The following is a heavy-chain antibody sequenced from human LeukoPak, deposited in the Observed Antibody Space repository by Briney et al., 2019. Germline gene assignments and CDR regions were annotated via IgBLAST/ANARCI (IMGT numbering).Heavy chain of an antibody. CDR3: AREDYSTHFDY. CDR2: INHSGST. J-gene: IGHJ4*02. D-gene: IGHD4-11*01. CDR1: GGSFSGYY. Sequence: SETLSLACAVYGGSFSGYYWSWIRQPPGEGLEWIGEINHSGSTNYDPSLKSRVTISVDTSKNQFSLKLSSVTAADTAVYYCAREDYSTHFDYWGQGTLVTVSS. V-gene: IGHV4-34*01.